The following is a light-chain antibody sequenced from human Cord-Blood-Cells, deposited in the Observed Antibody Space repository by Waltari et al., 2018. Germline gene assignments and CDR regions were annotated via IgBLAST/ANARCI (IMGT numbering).Light chain of an antibody. V-gene: IGKV3D-20*01. Sequence: EIVLPQSPATLSLSPGERATLSCGASQSVSSSYLAWYQQKPGLAPRLLIYDASSRATVIPGRFRGSGSVTDFTLTISRLEPEDFALYYCQQYGSSPRTFGQGTKVEIK. J-gene: IGKJ1*01. CDR3: QQYGSSPRT. CDR2: DAS. CDR1: QSVSSSY.